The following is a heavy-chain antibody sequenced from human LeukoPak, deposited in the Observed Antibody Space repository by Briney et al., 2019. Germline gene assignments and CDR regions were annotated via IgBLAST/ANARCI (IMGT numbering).Heavy chain of an antibody. V-gene: IGHV3-11*04. CDR2: ISSSGSTI. Sequence: GGSLRLSCAASGLTFSDYYMSWIRQAPGKGLEWVSYISSSGSTIYYADSVKGRFTISRDNAKNSLYLQMNSLRAEDTAVYYCARVASSNTKYNGFDIWGQGTMVTVSS. CDR1: GLTFSDYY. D-gene: IGHD1-1*01. CDR3: ARVASSNTKYNGFDI. J-gene: IGHJ3*02.